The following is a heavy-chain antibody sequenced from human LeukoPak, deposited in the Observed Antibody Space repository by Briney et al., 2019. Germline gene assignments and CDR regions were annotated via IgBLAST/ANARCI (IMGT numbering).Heavy chain of an antibody. V-gene: IGHV3-7*01. J-gene: IGHJ4*02. CDR1: GFTFISYW. D-gene: IGHD1-26*01. CDR3: ARHSGTYFDY. Sequence: GGSLRLFCGASGFTFISYWMSWVRQAPGKGLEWVSNIKQDGSEKYYVESVKGRFTISRDNAKNSLFLQMNSLRAKDMAIYYCARHSGTYFDYWGPGTMLSVS. CDR2: IKQDGSEK.